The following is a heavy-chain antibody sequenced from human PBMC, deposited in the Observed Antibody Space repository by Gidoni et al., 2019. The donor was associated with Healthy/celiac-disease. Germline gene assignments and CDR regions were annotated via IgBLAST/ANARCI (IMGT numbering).Heavy chain of an antibody. D-gene: IGHD3-22*01. J-gene: IGHJ4*02. Sequence: QVQLQPWGAGLLKPSETLSLTCAFYGGSFSGYYWSWIRQPPRKGLEWIGEINHSGSTNYNPSLKSRVTISVDTSKTQFSLKLSSVTAADTAVYYCARGADSSGFHDYWGQGTLVTVSS. V-gene: IGHV4-34*01. CDR2: INHSGST. CDR3: ARGADSSGFHDY. CDR1: GGSFSGYY.